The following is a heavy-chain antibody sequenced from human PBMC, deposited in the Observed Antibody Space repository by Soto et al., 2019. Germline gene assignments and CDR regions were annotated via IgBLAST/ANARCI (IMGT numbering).Heavy chain of an antibody. CDR2: IYHSGST. J-gene: IGHJ4*02. CDR3: ARGGVTARFDY. CDR1: GGSISSNDW. Sequence: QVQLQESGPGLVKPSGTLSLTCAVSGGSISSNDWWSWVRQPPGKGLEWIGEIYHSGSTNYNPSLETRVTISVDKPKNQFSLRLNFVTAADTAVYYCARGGVTARFDYWGQGTLVTVSS. V-gene: IGHV4-4*02. D-gene: IGHD3-3*01.